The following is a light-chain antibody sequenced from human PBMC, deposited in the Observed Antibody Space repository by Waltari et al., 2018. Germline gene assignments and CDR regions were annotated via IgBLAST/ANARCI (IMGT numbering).Light chain of an antibody. CDR3: QQDYSYPHT. CDR2: EAS. J-gene: IGKJ2*01. V-gene: IGKV1-6*01. Sequence: AVQMTQSPSSLSACEGDRVTITCRASQDIINDLGWFQQKPGKAPKLLIYEASILPSGVPSRFSGSGSGTYFTLTISSLEPDDSATYYCQQDYSYPHTFGQGTKLEI. CDR1: QDIIND.